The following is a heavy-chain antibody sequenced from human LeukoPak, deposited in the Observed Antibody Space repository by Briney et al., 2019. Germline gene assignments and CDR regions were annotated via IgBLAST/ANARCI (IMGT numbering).Heavy chain of an antibody. Sequence: PGGSLRLSCAASGLTFSTDWMSWVRQAPGKGLEWVANIKQDGSERYYVDSVKGRFTISRDDAKNSLYLQMNSLRAEDTAVYYCAKDEDYDNHYFDYWGQGTLVTVSS. D-gene: IGHD3-22*01. V-gene: IGHV3-7*01. CDR3: AKDEDYDNHYFDY. CDR2: IKQDGSER. J-gene: IGHJ4*02. CDR1: GLTFSTDW.